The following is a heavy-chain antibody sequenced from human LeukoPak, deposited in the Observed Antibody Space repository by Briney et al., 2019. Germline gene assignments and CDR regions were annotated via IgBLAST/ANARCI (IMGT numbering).Heavy chain of an antibody. D-gene: IGHD5-18*01. CDR2: IIPIFGTT. Sequence: ASVKVSCKASGGTFSSYGISWVRQAPGQGLEWMGGIIPIFGTTNYAQKFQGRVTITTDESTSTAYMELSSLRSEDTAVYYCARGRGLQLWLDYWGQGTLVTVSS. J-gene: IGHJ4*02. CDR1: GGTFSSYG. CDR3: ARGRGLQLWLDY. V-gene: IGHV1-69*05.